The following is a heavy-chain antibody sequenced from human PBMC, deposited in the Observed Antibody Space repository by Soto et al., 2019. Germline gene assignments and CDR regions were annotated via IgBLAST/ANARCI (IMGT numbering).Heavy chain of an antibody. J-gene: IGHJ4*02. CDR2: ISGSGGAT. CDR3: AKDRSYDSSRPAFDY. CDR1: GVSFRNYA. V-gene: IGHV3-23*01. D-gene: IGHD3-22*01. Sequence: EVQLLESGGGLVQPGGSLRLSCAASGVSFRNYAMAWVRQAPGKGLEWVSGISGSGGATYYADFVKGRFAISRDNSNNTLYLQMNSLRAEDTALYFCAKDRSYDSSRPAFDYWGQGALVTVSS.